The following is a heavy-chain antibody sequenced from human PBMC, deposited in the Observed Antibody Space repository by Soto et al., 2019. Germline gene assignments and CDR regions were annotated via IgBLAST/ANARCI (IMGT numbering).Heavy chain of an antibody. CDR1: GFTFSSYA. CDR2: ISSNGGKT. D-gene: IGHD2-2*01. V-gene: IGHV3-23*01. J-gene: IGHJ4*02. Sequence: PGGSLRLSCVASGFTFSSYAMSWVRQAPGKGLEWVSAISSNGGKTYQVDSVKGRFTISRDNSKNTLYLQMNSLRAEDTAVYYCAKDLRCSTSCYGDLDFWGQGTLVTVSS. CDR3: AKDLRCSTSCYGDLDF.